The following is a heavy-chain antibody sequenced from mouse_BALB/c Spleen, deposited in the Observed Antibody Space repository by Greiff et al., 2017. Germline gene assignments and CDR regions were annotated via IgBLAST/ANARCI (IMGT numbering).Heavy chain of an antibody. Sequence: DVQLQESGGGLVQPGGSLKLSCAASGFDFSRYRMSWVRQAPGKGLEWIGEINPDSSTINYTPSLKDKFIISRDNAKNTLYLQMSKVRSEDTALYYCARGGLRAWFAYWGQGTLVTVSA. CDR3: ARGGLRAWFAY. CDR1: GFDFSRYR. D-gene: IGHD2-4*01. V-gene: IGHV4-1*02. J-gene: IGHJ3*01. CDR2: INPDSSTI.